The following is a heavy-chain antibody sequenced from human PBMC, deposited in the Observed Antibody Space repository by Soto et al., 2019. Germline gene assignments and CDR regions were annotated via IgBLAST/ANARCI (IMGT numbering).Heavy chain of an antibody. V-gene: IGHV1-8*01. Sequence: QVQLVQSGAEVKKPGASVKVSCKASGYTFSSYDINWLRQAPGQGLEWMGWMNPKSGHTGSAQKFQGRVTMTRDTSISTADMELSSRRSEDTAIYYCARTDGDIDVWGQGTTVTVSS. CDR3: ARTDGDIDV. J-gene: IGHJ6*02. CDR2: MNPKSGHT. D-gene: IGHD4-17*01. CDR1: GYTFSSYD.